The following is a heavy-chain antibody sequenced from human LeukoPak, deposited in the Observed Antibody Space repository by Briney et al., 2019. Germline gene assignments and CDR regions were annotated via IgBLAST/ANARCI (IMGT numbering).Heavy chain of an antibody. CDR3: AGGYCSSSSCPLRPWYFGL. V-gene: IGHV4-34*04. J-gene: IGHJ2*01. D-gene: IGHD2-2*01. CDR2: INHSGST. CDR1: GGSFSGYY. Sequence: SETLSLTCAVYGGSFSGYYWSWIRQAPGKGLEWIGEINHSGSTNNNPSLKSRATISVDTPKNQFSLKLSSVTAADTAVYYCAGGYCSSSSCPLRPWYFGLWGRGTLVTVSS.